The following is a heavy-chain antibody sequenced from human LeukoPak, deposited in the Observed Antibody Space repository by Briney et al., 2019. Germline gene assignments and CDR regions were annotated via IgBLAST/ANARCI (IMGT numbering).Heavy chain of an antibody. CDR3: ARGWEAAAGTGYNWFDP. CDR2: INHSGST. Sequence: SETLSLTCAVYGGSFSGYYWGWIRQPPGKGLEWIGEINHSGSTNYNPSLKSRVTISVDTSKNQFSLKLSSVTAADTAVYYCARGWEAAAGTGYNWFDPWGQGTLVTVSS. CDR1: GGSFSGYY. D-gene: IGHD6-13*01. J-gene: IGHJ5*02. V-gene: IGHV4-34*01.